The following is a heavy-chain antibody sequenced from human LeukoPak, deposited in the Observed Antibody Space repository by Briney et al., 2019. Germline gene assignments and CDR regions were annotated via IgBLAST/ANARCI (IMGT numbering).Heavy chain of an antibody. D-gene: IGHD3-10*01. V-gene: IGHV3-23*01. CDR2: ISGSGGST. Sequence: GGSLRLSCAVSGITLSNYGMGWVRQAPGKGLEWVAGISGSGGSTNYADSVKGRFSISRDNPKNTLYLQMNSLRAEDTAVYFCAKRGVVIRVVLVGFHKEAYYFDSWGQGALVTVSS. CDR3: AKRGVVIRVVLVGFHKEAYYFDS. J-gene: IGHJ4*02. CDR1: GITLSNYG.